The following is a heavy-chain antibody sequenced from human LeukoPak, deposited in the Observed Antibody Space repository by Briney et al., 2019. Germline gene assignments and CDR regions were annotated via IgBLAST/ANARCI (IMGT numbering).Heavy chain of an antibody. V-gene: IGHV4-59*01. CDR3: ARYSSGWRSFDI. J-gene: IGHJ3*02. CDR1: GGSISSYY. Sequence: SETLSLTCTVSGGSISSYYWSWIRQPPGKGLEWIGYIYYSGSTNYNPSLKGLVTLSVDTSKNQFSLNLSSVTAAATAVYYCARYSSGWRSFDIWGQGTMVTVSS. D-gene: IGHD6-19*01. CDR2: IYYSGST.